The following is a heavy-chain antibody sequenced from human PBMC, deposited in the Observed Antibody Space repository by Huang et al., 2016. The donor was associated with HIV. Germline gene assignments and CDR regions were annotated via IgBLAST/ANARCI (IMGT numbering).Heavy chain of an antibody. CDR1: GFTVSSNY. J-gene: IGHJ4*02. D-gene: IGHD1-26*01. CDR3: AAQWELRGGVDF. Sequence: EVQLVESGGGLIQPGGSLRLSCAASGFTVSSNYMSWVRQAPGKGLEWVSVIYSDDRTYFADSVKGRFTISRDKSKNTLYLQMNSLRAEDTAVYYCAAQWELRGGVDFWGQGTLVTVSS. V-gene: IGHV3-53*01. CDR2: IYSDDRT.